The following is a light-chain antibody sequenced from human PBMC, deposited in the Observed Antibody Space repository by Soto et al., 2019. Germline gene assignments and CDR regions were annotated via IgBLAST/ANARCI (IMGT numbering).Light chain of an antibody. CDR1: SSDIGGYNF. Sequence: QSALTQPASVSGSPGQSITISCTGTSSDIGGYNFVSWYQHHPGKAPRLIIFGVSDRPSGVSDRFSGSKSGNTASLTISGLLAEDEADYYCSSYISSSSPYVFGTGTKLTVL. J-gene: IGLJ1*01. CDR2: GVS. V-gene: IGLV2-14*03. CDR3: SSYISSSSPYV.